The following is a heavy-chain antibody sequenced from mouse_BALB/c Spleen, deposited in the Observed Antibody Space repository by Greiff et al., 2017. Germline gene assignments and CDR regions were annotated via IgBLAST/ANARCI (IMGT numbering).Heavy chain of an antibody. J-gene: IGHJ4*01. V-gene: IGHV5-9-3*01. D-gene: IGHD1-2*01. CDR3: ARQGTTAAMDY. CDR1: GFTFSSYA. Sequence: EVHLVESGGGLVKPGGSLKLSCAASGFTFSSYAMSWVRQTPEKRLEWVATISSGGSYTYYPDSVKGRFTISRDNAKNTLYLQMSSLRSEDTAMYYCARQGTTAAMDYWGQGTSVTVSS. CDR2: ISSGGSYT.